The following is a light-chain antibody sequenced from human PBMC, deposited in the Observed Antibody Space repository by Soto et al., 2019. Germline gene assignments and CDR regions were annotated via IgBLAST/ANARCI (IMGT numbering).Light chain of an antibody. CDR2: GAS. V-gene: IGKV3-15*01. CDR1: QSVSSS. CDR3: QQYNSWQT. J-gene: IGKJ1*01. Sequence: IVMTQSPATLSVSPGERATLSCRASQSVSSSLAWYQQRPGQAPRLLIYGASTRATGIPARFSGSGSGTEFTLTISSLQSEDFAIYYCQQYNSWQTFGQGTKVDIK.